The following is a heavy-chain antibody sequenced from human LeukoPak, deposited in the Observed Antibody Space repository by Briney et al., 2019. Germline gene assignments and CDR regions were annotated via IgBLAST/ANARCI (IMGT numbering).Heavy chain of an antibody. CDR1: GFTFSDYY. CDR2: ISSSGSTI. J-gene: IGHJ6*02. D-gene: IGHD6-6*01. V-gene: IGHV3-11*01. CDR3: ARDGSSSSVYYYYGMDV. Sequence: PGGSLRLSCAASGFTFSDYYMSWIRQAPGKGLEWVSYISSSGSTIYYADSVKGRFTTSRDNAKNSLYLQMNSLRAEDTAVYYCARDGSSSSVYYYYGMDVWGQGTTVTVSS.